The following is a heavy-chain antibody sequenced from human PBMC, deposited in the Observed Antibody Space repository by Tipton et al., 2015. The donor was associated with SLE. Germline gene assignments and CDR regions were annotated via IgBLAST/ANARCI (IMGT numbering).Heavy chain of an antibody. D-gene: IGHD2-2*01. J-gene: IGHJ3*02. CDR1: GGSVSSTTSY. V-gene: IGHV4-39*07. Sequence: TLSLTCTVSGGSVSSTTSYWSWIRQPPGKGLEWIGTISYDGSTYYDPSLKGRVTISVDTSKNQFSLKLSSVTAADTAVYYCASRKPALIWGQGTMVTVSS. CDR2: ISYDGST. CDR3: ASRKPALI.